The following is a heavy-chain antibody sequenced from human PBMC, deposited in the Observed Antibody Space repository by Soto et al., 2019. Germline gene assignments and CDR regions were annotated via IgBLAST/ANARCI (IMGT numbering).Heavy chain of an antibody. CDR3: ARVGGQLAPGFDY. CDR2: ISSSSSYI. CDR1: GFTFSSYS. D-gene: IGHD6-6*01. Sequence: EVQLVESGGGLVKPGGSLRLSCAASGFTFSSYSMNWVRQAPGKGLEWVSSISSSSSYIYYAASVKGRFTISRDNDKNPLYLQMNSLRAEDTAVYYCARVGGQLAPGFDYWGQGTLVTVSS. J-gene: IGHJ4*02. V-gene: IGHV3-21*01.